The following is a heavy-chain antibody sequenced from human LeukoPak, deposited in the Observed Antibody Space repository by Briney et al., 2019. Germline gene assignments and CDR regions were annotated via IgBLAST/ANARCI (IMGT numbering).Heavy chain of an antibody. Sequence: PGGSLRLSCAAPGFTFSNYFMNWVRQAPGKGLEWVSAISSTSSYIYYADSVKGRFTISRDNAKNSLYLQMNSLRAEDTAAYYCARGLCGGDCYSDWGQGTLVTVSS. CDR2: ISSTSSYI. J-gene: IGHJ4*02. V-gene: IGHV3-21*01. D-gene: IGHD2-21*02. CDR1: GFTFSNYF. CDR3: ARGLCGGDCYSD.